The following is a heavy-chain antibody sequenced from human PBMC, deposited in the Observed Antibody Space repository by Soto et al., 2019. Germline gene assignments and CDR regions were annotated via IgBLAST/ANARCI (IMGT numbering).Heavy chain of an antibody. CDR3: ARDRVDCSSTSCYYYMDV. CDR1: GYTFTGYY. D-gene: IGHD2-2*01. Sequence: ASVKVSCKASGYTFTGYYMHWVRQAPGQGLEWMGWINPNSGGTNYAQKFQGWVTMTRDTSISTAYMELSRLRSDDTAVYYCARDRVDCSSTSCYYYMDVWGKGTTVTVSS. V-gene: IGHV1-2*04. J-gene: IGHJ6*03. CDR2: INPNSGGT.